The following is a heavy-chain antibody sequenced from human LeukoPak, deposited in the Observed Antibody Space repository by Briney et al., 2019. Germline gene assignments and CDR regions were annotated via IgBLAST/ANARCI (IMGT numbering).Heavy chain of an antibody. CDR1: GGSISSYY. CDR2: IYYSGST. CDR3: ARARMVRGGPPPYFDY. D-gene: IGHD3-10*01. J-gene: IGHJ4*02. Sequence: SETLSLTCTVSGGSISSYYWSWIRQPPGKGLEWIGYIYYSGSTNYNPSLKSRVTISVDTSKNQFSLKLNSVTAADTAVYYCARARMVRGGPPPYFDYWGQGTLVTVSS. V-gene: IGHV4-59*01.